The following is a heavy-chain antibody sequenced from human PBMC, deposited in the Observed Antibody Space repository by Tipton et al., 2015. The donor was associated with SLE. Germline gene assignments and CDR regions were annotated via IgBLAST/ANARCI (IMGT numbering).Heavy chain of an antibody. J-gene: IGHJ4*02. Sequence: TLSLTCTVSGDSISSRASYWAWIRQSPGKGLEWIGSIYHSGSTYGNPSLKSRVTISVDTSKNQFSLKLSSVTAADTAVYYCARTQYTFGGVIAPFDYWGQGTLVTVSS. CDR3: ARTQYTFGGVIAPFDY. D-gene: IGHD3-16*02. V-gene: IGHV4-39*07. CDR1: GDSISSRASY. CDR2: IYHSGST.